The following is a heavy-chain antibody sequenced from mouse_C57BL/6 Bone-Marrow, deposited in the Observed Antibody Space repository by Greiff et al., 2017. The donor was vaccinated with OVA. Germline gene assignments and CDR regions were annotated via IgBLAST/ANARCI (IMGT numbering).Heavy chain of an antibody. V-gene: IGHV10-1*01. CDR3: VRQSYYYGSSYAMDY. J-gene: IGHJ4*01. CDR2: IRSKSNNYAT. Sequence: EVMLVESGGGLVQPKGSLKLSCAASGFSFNTYAMNWVRQAPGKGLEWVARIRSKSNNYATYYADSVKDRFTISRDDSESMLYLQMNNLKTEDTAMYYCVRQSYYYGSSYAMDYWGQGTSVTVSS. CDR1: GFSFNTYA. D-gene: IGHD1-1*01.